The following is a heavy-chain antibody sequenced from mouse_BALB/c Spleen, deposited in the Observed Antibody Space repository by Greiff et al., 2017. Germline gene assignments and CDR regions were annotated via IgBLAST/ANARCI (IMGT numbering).Heavy chain of an antibody. J-gene: IGHJ1*01. D-gene: IGHD2-3*01. Sequence: EVQLVESGGGLVQPGGSLKLSCAASGFTFSSYGMSWVRQTPDKRLELVATINSNGGSTYYPDSVKGRFTISRDNAKNTLYLQMSSLKSEDTAMYYCAAYDGDYGGYFEVWGAGTTVTVSS. V-gene: IGHV5-6-3*01. CDR3: AAYDGDYGGYFEV. CDR1: GFTFSSYG. CDR2: INSNGGST.